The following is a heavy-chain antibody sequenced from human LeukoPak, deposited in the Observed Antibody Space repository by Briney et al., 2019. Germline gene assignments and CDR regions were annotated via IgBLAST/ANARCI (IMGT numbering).Heavy chain of an antibody. D-gene: IGHD1-1*01. CDR1: GGSFSGYY. CDR2: INHSGST. V-gene: IGHV4-34*01. Sequence: SETLSLTCAVYGGSFSGYYWSWIRQPPGKGLEWIGEINHSGSTNYNPSLKSRVTISVDTSKNQFSLKLSSVTAADTAVYYCARVTRTELSTWFDPWGQGTLVTVSS. J-gene: IGHJ5*02. CDR3: ARVTRTELSTWFDP.